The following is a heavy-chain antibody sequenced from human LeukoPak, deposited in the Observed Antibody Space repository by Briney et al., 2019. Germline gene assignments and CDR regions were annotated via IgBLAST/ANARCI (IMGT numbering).Heavy chain of an antibody. D-gene: IGHD3-22*01. Sequence: GGSLRLSCAVSGITLSNYGMSWVRQAPGKGLEWVAGISDSGGSTNYADSVKGRFTISRDNPKNTLHLQMNSLRAEDTAVYFCAKRGVVIRVILVGFHKEAYYFDSWGQGALVTVSS. CDR2: ISDSGGST. J-gene: IGHJ4*02. CDR1: GITLSNYG. CDR3: AKRGVVIRVILVGFHKEAYYFDS. V-gene: IGHV3-23*01.